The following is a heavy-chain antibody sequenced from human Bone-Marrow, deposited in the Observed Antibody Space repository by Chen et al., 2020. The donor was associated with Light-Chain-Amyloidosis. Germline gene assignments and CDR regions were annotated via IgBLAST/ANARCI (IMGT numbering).Heavy chain of an antibody. CDR1: GFTFSSDG. J-gene: IGHJ4*02. CDR3: ARENYYDSSGYGY. CDR2: IWYDGSNK. V-gene: IGHV3-33*01. D-gene: IGHD3-22*01. Sequence: QVQLVESGGGVVQPGRSLRLSCAASGFTFSSDGMHWVRQAPGKGLEWVAVIWYDGSNKYYADSVKGRFTISRDNSNNTLYLQMNSLRAEDTAVYYCARENYYDSSGYGYWGQGTLVTVSS.